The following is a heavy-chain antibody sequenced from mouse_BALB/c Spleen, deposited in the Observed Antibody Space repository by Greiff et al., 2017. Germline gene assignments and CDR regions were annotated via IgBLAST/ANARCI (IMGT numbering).Heavy chain of an antibody. CDR2: IDPANGNT. V-gene: IGHV14-3*02. CDR3: APYNFHITTVVPLAMDY. J-gene: IGHJ4*01. D-gene: IGHD1-1*01. Sequence: EVQLQQSGAELVKPGASVKLSCTASGFNIKDTYMHWVKQRPEQGLEWIGRIDPANGNTKYDPKFQGKATITADTSSNTAYLQLSSLTSEDTAVYYCAPYNFHITTVVPLAMDYWGQGTSVTVSS. CDR1: GFNIKDTY.